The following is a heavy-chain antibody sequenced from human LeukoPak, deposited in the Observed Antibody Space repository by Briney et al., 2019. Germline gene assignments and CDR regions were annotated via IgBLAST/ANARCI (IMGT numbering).Heavy chain of an antibody. CDR1: GGSISSGGYY. Sequence: SETLSLTCTVSGGSISSGGYYWSWVRQHPGKGLGWIGYIYYSGSTYYNPSLKSRVTISVDTSKNQFSLKLSSVTAADTAVYYCARGTYCSGGSCYDLWGQGTLVTVSS. V-gene: IGHV4-31*03. J-gene: IGHJ4*02. D-gene: IGHD2-15*01. CDR2: IYYSGST. CDR3: ARGTYCSGGSCYDL.